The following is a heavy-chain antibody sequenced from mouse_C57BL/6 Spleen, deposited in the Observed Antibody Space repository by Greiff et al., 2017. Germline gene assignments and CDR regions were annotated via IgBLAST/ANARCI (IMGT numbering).Heavy chain of an antibody. CDR1: GYTFTSYW. J-gene: IGHJ4*01. D-gene: IGHD1-1*01. V-gene: IGHV1-53*01. CDR3: ARSAMYYCGSSYEGDAMDY. Sequence: QVQLQQPGTELVKPGASVKLSCKASGYTFTSYWMHWVKQRPGHGLEWIGNINPSNGGTNYNEKFKSKATLTVDKSSSTAYMQLSSLTSEDSAVYYCARSAMYYCGSSYEGDAMDYWGQGTSVTVSS. CDR2: INPSNGGT.